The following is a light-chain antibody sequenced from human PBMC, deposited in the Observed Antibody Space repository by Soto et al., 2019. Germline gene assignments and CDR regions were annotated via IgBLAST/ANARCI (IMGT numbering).Light chain of an antibody. CDR3: QQYNNRWT. J-gene: IGKJ1*01. V-gene: IGKV3-15*01. CDR2: RAS. CDR1: QSVSSN. Sequence: EIVMTQSPATLSVSPVEIATLSFRASQSVSSNLAWYQQKPGQAPRLLIYRASTRATGLPARFSGSGSGTEFTLTISSLQSEDFAVYYCQQYNNRWTFGPGTKVDIK.